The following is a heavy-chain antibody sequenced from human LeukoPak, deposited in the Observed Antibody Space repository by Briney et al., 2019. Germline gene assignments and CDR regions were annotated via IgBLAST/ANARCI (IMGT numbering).Heavy chain of an antibody. CDR1: GGSISSGDYY. D-gene: IGHD2-21*02. Sequence: SQTLSLTCTVSGGSISSGDYYWSWIRQPPGKGLEWIGYIYYNGSTYYNPSLKSRVTISVDTSKNQFSLKLSSVTAADTAVYYCARAWSGGDCYFGYWGQGTLVTVSS. CDR3: ARAWSGGDCYFGY. J-gene: IGHJ4*02. CDR2: IYYNGST. V-gene: IGHV4-30-4*01.